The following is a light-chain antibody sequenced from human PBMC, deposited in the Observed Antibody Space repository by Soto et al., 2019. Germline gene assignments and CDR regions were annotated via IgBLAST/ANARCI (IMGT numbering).Light chain of an antibody. J-gene: IGLJ2*01. CDR1: NSDVGGYNY. V-gene: IGLV2-11*01. CDR2: DVT. CDR3: CSYAGGYTLGV. Sequence: QSALAQPRSVSGSPGQSLTISCTGTNSDVGGYNYVSWYQQHPGKAPKLMIYDVTKRPSGVPDRFSGSKSGNTASLTISGLQADDEADYYCCSYAGGYTLGVFGGGTKLTVL.